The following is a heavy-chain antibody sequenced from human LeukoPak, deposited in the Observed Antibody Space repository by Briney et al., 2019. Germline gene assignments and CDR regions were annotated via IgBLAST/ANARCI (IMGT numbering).Heavy chain of an antibody. D-gene: IGHD3-10*01. CDR1: GGSLSSYY. J-gene: IGHJ6*02. V-gene: IGHV4-59*01. CDR2: IYYSGST. CDR3: ARDLRYYYGSGSYYNPGYYYYGMDV. Sequence: PSETLSLTCTVSGGSLSSYYWSWIRQPPGKGLEWIGYIYYSGSTNYNPSLKSRVTISVDTSKNQFSLKLSSVTAADTAVYYCARDLRYYYGSGSYYNPGYYYYGMDVWGQGTTVTVSS.